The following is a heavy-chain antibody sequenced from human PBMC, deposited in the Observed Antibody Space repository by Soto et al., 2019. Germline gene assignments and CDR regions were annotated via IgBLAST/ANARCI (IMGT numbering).Heavy chain of an antibody. CDR1: GYTFTGYY. D-gene: IGHD5-12*01. CDR3: ARGPIVATKGYYYYYMDV. CDR2: INPNSGGT. V-gene: IGHV1-2*04. J-gene: IGHJ6*03. Sequence: GASVKVSCKASGYTFTGYYMHWVRQDPGQGLEWMGWINPNSGGTNYAQKFQGWVTMTRDTSISTAYMELSRLRSDDTAVYYCARGPIVATKGYYYYYMDVWGKGTTVTVSS.